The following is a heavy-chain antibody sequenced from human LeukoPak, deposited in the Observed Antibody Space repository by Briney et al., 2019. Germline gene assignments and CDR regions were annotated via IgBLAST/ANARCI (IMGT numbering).Heavy chain of an antibody. Sequence: KTSETLSLTRTVSGGSTSSYYWNWIRQPPGKGLEWIGYIYYSGSTNYNPSLKSRVTISVDTSKNQFSLKLSSVTAADTAVYYCAHSGPTAYFDYWGQGTLVTVSS. CDR1: GGSTSSYY. V-gene: IGHV4-59*01. CDR3: AHSGPTAYFDY. J-gene: IGHJ4*02. D-gene: IGHD2-15*01. CDR2: IYYSGST.